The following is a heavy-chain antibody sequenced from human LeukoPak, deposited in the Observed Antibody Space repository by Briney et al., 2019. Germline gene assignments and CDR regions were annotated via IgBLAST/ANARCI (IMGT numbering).Heavy chain of an antibody. CDR2: INHSGST. CDR3: ARGPHCSGGSCYSPAFDY. V-gene: IGHV4-34*01. D-gene: IGHD2-15*01. CDR1: GDSFSGYY. J-gene: IGHJ4*02. Sequence: SETLSLTWAVYGDSFSGYYWSWIRQPPGKGLEWIGEINHSGSTNYNPSLKSRVTISVDSSKNQLSLNLISVTAADTAVYYCARGPHCSGGSCYSPAFDYWGQGTLVTVSS.